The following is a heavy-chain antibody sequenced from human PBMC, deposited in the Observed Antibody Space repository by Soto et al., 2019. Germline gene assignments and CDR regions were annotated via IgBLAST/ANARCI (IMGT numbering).Heavy chain of an antibody. D-gene: IGHD1-26*01. V-gene: IGHV3-72*01. CDR1: GFSFSDHY. J-gene: IGHJ4*02. CDR2: IRNKANSYTT. Sequence: QSGGSLRLSCAASGFSFSDHYMEWVRQAPGKGLEWVGRIRNKANSYTTQYAAAVRGRFTLSRDDSKNSLFLQMNSLKTEDTAIYYCARTIMYSAPHYFDYSGQGTLVTVSS. CDR3: ARTIMYSAPHYFDY.